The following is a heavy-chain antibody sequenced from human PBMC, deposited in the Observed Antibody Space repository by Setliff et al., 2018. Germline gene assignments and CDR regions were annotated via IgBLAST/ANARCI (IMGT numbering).Heavy chain of an antibody. J-gene: IGHJ4*02. V-gene: IGHV4-59*11. CDR3: AAVVATSLNYVDN. CDR1: GGSISSHY. D-gene: IGHD5-12*01. CDR2: ISYTGRT. Sequence: SETLSLTCTVSGGSISSHYWSWIRQPPGKGLEWIGYISYTGRTNFTPSFKSRVTMSVDTSKSQFSLKLSSVTAADTAVYYCAAVVATSLNYVDNWGQGTLVTVPQ.